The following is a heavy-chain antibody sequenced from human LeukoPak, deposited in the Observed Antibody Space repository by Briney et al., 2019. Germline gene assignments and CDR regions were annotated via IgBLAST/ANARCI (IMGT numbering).Heavy chain of an antibody. CDR1: GFTVSSNY. V-gene: IGHV3-53*01. CDR2: IYSGGST. D-gene: IGHD2/OR15-2a*01. CDR3: AKGLALSYWYLDV. J-gene: IGHJ2*01. Sequence: GGSLRLSCAASGFTVSSNYMSWVRQAPGKGLEWVSVIYSGGSTYYADSVKGRFTISRDNSKNTLYLQMNSLRAEDTAVYYCAKGLALSYWYLDVWGRGTLVTVSS.